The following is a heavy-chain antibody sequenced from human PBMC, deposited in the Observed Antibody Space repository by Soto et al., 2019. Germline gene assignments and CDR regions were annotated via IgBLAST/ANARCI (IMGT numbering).Heavy chain of an antibody. D-gene: IGHD3-10*01. Sequence: QVQLQESGPGLLKPSETLSLTCTVSGGSISSYYWSWIRQPPGKGLEWIGYIYYSGSTNYNPSLKSRVTISVDTSKNQFSLKLSSVTAADTAVYYCARVSHNYYGSGSLWRNRYYYYGMDVWGQGTTVTVSS. V-gene: IGHV4-59*01. CDR1: GGSISSYY. CDR3: ARVSHNYYGSGSLWRNRYYYYGMDV. CDR2: IYYSGST. J-gene: IGHJ6*02.